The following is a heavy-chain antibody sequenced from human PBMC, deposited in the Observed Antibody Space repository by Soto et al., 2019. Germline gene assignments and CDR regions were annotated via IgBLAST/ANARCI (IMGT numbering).Heavy chain of an antibody. J-gene: IGHJ4*02. Sequence: QAHLVQSGAEVKQPGASVKVSCKASGYTFTSYGITWVRQAPGQGLEWMGWISAHNGNTDYAQKLQGRVIVTRDTTTSTAYMELRSLISDDTAVYYCARGRYGDFWGQGALVTVSS. V-gene: IGHV1-18*01. CDR1: GYTFTSYG. D-gene: IGHD1-1*01. CDR3: ARGRYGDF. CDR2: ISAHNGNT.